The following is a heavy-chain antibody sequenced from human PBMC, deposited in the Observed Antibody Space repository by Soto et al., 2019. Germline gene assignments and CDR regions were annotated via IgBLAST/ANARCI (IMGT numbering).Heavy chain of an antibody. CDR1: GNTVPNYA. V-gene: IGHV1-2*04. D-gene: IGHD3-3*01. J-gene: IGHJ5*02. Sequence: ASVKVSCKASGNTVPNYAIHWVRQAPGQGLEWMGWINPNSGGTNYAQKFQGWVTMTRDTSISTAYMELSRLRSDDTAVYYCARGHYDDTAGWFDPWGQGTLVTVSS. CDR2: INPNSGGT. CDR3: ARGHYDDTAGWFDP.